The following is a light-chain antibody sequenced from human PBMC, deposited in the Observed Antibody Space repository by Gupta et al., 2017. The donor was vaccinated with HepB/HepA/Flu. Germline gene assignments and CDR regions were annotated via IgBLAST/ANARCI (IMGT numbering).Light chain of an antibody. CDR1: QSILNRSNNEKH. CDR3: QQYYTGPRT. J-gene: IGKJ5*01. Sequence: DIVVSPSPDSMAVSLCERPTTNCQSSQSILNRSNNEKHLAWYQQKAGQPPKLLIYWASTRESGVPDRFSGSGSETDFTLTISSLQAEDVALYYCQQYYTGPRTFGQGTRLEIK. CDR2: WAS. V-gene: IGKV4-1*01.